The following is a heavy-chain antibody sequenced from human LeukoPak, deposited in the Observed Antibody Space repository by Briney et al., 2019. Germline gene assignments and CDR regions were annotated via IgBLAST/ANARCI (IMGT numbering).Heavy chain of an antibody. J-gene: IGHJ4*02. V-gene: IGHV3-23*01. Sequence: PGGSPRLSCAASGFTFSSYIMSWVRQAPGKGLEWVSGIGRSGDNKKYADSVKGRFTISRDNFKNTLYLQMNSLRAEDTAVYYCAKDRSYCSGGSCYSFRFDYWGQGTLVTVSS. CDR1: GFTFSSYI. D-gene: IGHD2-15*01. CDR2: IGRSGDNK. CDR3: AKDRSYCSGGSCYSFRFDY.